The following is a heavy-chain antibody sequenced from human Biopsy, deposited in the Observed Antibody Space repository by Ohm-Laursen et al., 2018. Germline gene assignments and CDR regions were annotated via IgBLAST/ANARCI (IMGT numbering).Heavy chain of an antibody. Sequence: SVKVSCKASGYTFTDYSLHWVRQAPGQGLEWVGWVNPNSGATNYAQKFQGRVTMTSDTSISTAYIELRRLISDDTAVYFCARDRMVTIITLVRADTFDIWGQGTLVSVSS. CDR3: ARDRMVTIITLVRADTFDI. CDR1: GYTFTDYS. J-gene: IGHJ3*02. D-gene: IGHD3-10*01. CDR2: VNPNSGAT. V-gene: IGHV1-2*02.